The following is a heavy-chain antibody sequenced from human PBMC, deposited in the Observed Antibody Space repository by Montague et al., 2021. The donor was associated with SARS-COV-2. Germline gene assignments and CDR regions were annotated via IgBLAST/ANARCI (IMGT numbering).Heavy chain of an antibody. CDR3: ARVGRQQLVRLSGMDV. D-gene: IGHD6-13*01. J-gene: IGHJ6*02. V-gene: IGHV4-39*07. CDR1: GGSISSSSYY. Sequence: SETLSLTCTVSGGSISSSSYYWGWIRQPPGKGLEWIGSIYYSGSTYYNPSLESRVTISVDTPKNQFSLKLSSVTAADTAVYYCARVGRQQLVRLSGMDVWGQGTTVTVSS. CDR2: IYYSGST.